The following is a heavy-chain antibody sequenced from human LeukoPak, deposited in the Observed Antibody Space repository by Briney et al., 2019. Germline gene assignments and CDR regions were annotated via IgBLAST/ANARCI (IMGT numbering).Heavy chain of an antibody. CDR3: ARDKFGTMVRRDYYYYYGMDV. V-gene: IGHV1-46*01. D-gene: IGHD3-10*01. J-gene: IGHJ6*02. CDR1: GYTFTRYY. Sequence: ASVKVSCKASGYTFTRYYMHWVRQAPGQGLEWMGIINPSDGVIDYAQKFQDRVTMTRDTSTSTVYMALCSLRSEDTAVYYCARDKFGTMVRRDYYYYYGMDVWGQGTTVTVSS. CDR2: INPSDGVI.